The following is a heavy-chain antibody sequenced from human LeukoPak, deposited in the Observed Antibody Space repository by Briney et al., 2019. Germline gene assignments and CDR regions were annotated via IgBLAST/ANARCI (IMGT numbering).Heavy chain of an antibody. CDR1: GGSISSYY. CDR2: IYYSGST. V-gene: IGHV4-59*01. D-gene: IGHD5-12*01. J-gene: IGHJ3*02. CDR3: ARDTPSGYDSAFDI. Sequence: NPSETLSLTCTVSGGSISSYYWSWIRQPPGKGLEWIGYIYYSGSTNYNPSLKSRVTISVDTSKNQFSLKLSSVTAADTAVYYCARDTPSGYDSAFDIWGQGTMVTVSS.